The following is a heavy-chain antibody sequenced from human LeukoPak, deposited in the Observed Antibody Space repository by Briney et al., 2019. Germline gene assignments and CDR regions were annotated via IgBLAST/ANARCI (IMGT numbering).Heavy chain of an antibody. CDR2: ISGSGGII. Sequence: PGGSLRLSCAASGFTFSSFGMSWVRQAPGKGLEWVSTISGSGGIIDYADSVKGRFTFSRDNSRNMVYLQMNSLRAEGTAVYYCAKDLPDYGDYIEGYWGQGTLVTVSS. V-gene: IGHV3-23*01. D-gene: IGHD4-17*01. CDR1: GFTFSSFG. CDR3: AKDLPDYGDYIEGY. J-gene: IGHJ4*02.